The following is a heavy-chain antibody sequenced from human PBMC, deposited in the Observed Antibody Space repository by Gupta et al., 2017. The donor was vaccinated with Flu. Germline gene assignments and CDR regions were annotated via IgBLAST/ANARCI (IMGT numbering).Heavy chain of an antibody. J-gene: IGHJ6*03. Sequence: KGLEWVGRIKSKTHCETTDYAAPVKGRFIISRDESTNTLYLQMNSLKTEDTAVYYFTTDDIGGAIPYYYYIDVWGKGTTVTVSS. CDR3: TTDDIGGAIPYYYYIDV. V-gene: IGHV3-15*01. D-gene: IGHD2-2*02. CDR2: IKSKTHCETT.